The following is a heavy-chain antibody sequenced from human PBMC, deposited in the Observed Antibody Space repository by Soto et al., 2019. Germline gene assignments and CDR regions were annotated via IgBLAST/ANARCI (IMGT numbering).Heavy chain of an antibody. Sequence: GGSLRLSCAASGFTFSSYGMHWVRQAPGKGLEWVAVIWYDGSNKYYADSVKGRFTISRDNSKNTLYLQMNSLRAEDTAVYYCARSPQSLFYYGSGTNWFDPWGQGTRVTVAS. J-gene: IGHJ5*02. CDR1: GFTFSSYG. CDR3: ARSPQSLFYYGSGTNWFDP. D-gene: IGHD3-10*01. V-gene: IGHV3-33*01. CDR2: IWYDGSNK.